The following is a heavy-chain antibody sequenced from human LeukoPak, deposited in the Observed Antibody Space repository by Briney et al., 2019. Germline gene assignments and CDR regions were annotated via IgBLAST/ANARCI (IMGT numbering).Heavy chain of an antibody. J-gene: IGHJ4*02. CDR3: ARSYYDILTGFDY. CDR1: GGTFSSYA. CDR2: IIPIFGTA. Sequence: SVKVSCKASGGTFSSYAISWVRQAPGQGLEWMGRIIPIFGTAIYAQKFQGRVTITTDESTSTAYMELSSLRSEDTAVYYCARSYYDILTGFDYWGQGTLVTVSS. V-gene: IGHV1-69*05. D-gene: IGHD3-9*01.